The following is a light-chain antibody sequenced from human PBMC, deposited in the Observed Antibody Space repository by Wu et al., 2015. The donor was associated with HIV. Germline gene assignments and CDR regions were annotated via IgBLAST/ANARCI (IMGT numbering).Light chain of an antibody. CDR3: QQYGRTPRT. CDR1: QTVSNNY. J-gene: IGKJ1*01. Sequence: EIVLTQSPGTLSLSPGERATLSCRASQTVSNNYLAWLQQKPGQAPRLLIYGASSRATGIPDRFSGSGSGTDFTLTISRLEAEDFAVYLCQQYGRTPRTFGQGTKVEIK. V-gene: IGKV3-20*01. CDR2: GAS.